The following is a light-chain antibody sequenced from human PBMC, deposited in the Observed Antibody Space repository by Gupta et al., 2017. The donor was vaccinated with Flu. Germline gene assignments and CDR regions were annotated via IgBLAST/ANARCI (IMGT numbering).Light chain of an antibody. J-gene: IGLJ1*01. CDR2: EVS. CDR1: SSDVGGYNY. V-gene: IGLV2-14*01. Sequence: QSALTHPASVSGSPGQSITIPCTGTSSDVGGYNYVSWYQQHPGKAPKLMIYEVSNRPSGGSNRFSGSKSGNTASLTISGLQAEDEADYYCSSYTSSSTLDVFGTGTKVTVL. CDR3: SSYTSSSTLDV.